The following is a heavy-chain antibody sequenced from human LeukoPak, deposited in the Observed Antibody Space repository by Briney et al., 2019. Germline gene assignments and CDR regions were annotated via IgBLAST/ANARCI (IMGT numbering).Heavy chain of an antibody. D-gene: IGHD3-10*01. CDR3: ARDRRLLWFGELLSDEAFDI. CDR2: IYYSGST. Sequence: SETLSLTCTVSGGSISSSSYYWGWIRQPPGKGLEWIGSIYYSGSTYYNPSLKSRVTISVDTSKNQFSLKLSSVTAADTAVYYCARDRRLLWFGELLSDEAFDIWGQGTMVTVSS. V-gene: IGHV4-39*02. CDR1: GGSISSSSYY. J-gene: IGHJ3*02.